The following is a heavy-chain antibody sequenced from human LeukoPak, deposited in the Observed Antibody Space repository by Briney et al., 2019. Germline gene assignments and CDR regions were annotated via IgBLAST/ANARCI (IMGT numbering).Heavy chain of an antibody. Sequence: PSETLSLNCAVYGGSLSRYYWAWMRQPPGKGLEWIGEVNHRGGLNYNPSLKSRVTISVDTSKNQLSLKLNSVTAADTATYFCAGGVVVTAMEYWYFDLWGRGTLVTVSS. J-gene: IGHJ2*01. CDR3: AGGVVVTAMEYWYFDL. D-gene: IGHD2-21*02. CDR2: VNHRGGL. V-gene: IGHV4-34*01. CDR1: GGSLSRYY.